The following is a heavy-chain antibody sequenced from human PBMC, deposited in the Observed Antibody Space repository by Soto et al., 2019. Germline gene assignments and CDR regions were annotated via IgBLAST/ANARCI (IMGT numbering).Heavy chain of an antibody. CDR1: GFTFDDYA. J-gene: IGHJ4*02. D-gene: IGHD1-1*01. CDR3: AKGPLVQLERLGYFDY. CDR2: ISWNSGSI. V-gene: IGHV3-9*01. Sequence: PGGSLRLSCAASGFTFDDYAMHWVRQAPGKGLEWVSGISWNSGSIGYADSVKGRFTISRDNAKNSLYLQMNSLRAEDTALYYCAKGPLVQLERLGYFDYWGQGTLVTVSS.